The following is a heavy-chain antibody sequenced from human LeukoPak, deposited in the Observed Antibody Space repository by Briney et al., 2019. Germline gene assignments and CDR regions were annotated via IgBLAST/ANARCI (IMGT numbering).Heavy chain of an antibody. CDR3: AREVSRRQGNPDAFDI. CDR1: GYTFTSYG. D-gene: IGHD1-14*01. CDR2: ISAYNGNT. Sequence: ASVKVSCKASGYTFTSYGISWVRQSPGQGLEWMGWISAYNGNTNYAQKLQGRVTMTTDTSTSTAYMELRSLRSDDTAVYYCAREVSRRQGNPDAFDIWGQGTMVTVSS. V-gene: IGHV1-18*01. J-gene: IGHJ3*02.